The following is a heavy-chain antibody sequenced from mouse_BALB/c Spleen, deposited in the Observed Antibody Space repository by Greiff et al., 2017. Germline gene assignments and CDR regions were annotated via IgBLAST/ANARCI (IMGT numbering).Heavy chain of an antibody. Sequence: VKLQQPGAELVRPGASVKLSCKASGYTFTSYWINWVKQRPGQGLEWIGNIYPSDSYTNYNQKFKDKATLTVDKSSSTAYMQLSSPTSEDSAVYYCTRGMGLRFDYWGQGTTLTVSS. J-gene: IGHJ2*01. V-gene: IGHV1-69*02. D-gene: IGHD2-2*01. CDR2: IYPSDSYT. CDR3: TRGMGLRFDY. CDR1: GYTFTSYW.